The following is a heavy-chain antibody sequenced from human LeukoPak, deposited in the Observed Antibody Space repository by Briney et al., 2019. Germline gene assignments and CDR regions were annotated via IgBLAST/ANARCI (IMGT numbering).Heavy chain of an antibody. CDR3: ATQAFSGYGFDY. J-gene: IGHJ4*02. D-gene: IGHD5-12*01. V-gene: IGHV1-24*01. CDR2: SDPEDGET. Sequence: ASVKVPCKVSGYTLTELSMHWVRQAPGKGLEWMGGSDPEDGETIYAQKFQGRVTMTEDTSTDTAYMELSSLRSEDTAVYYCATQAFSGYGFDYWGQGTLVTVSS. CDR1: GYTLTELS.